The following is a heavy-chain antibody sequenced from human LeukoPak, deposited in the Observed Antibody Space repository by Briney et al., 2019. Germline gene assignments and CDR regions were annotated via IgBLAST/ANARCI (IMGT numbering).Heavy chain of an antibody. V-gene: IGHV1-18*01. J-gene: IGHJ4*02. Sequence: ASVKVSCKASGYTFTSYGISWVRQAPGQGLEWMGWISAYNGNTNYAQKLQGRVTMTTDTSTSTAYMELRSLRSDDTAVYYCAGSPRYIDPFDYWGQGTLVTVSS. D-gene: IGHD1-14*01. CDR3: AGSPRYIDPFDY. CDR2: ISAYNGNT. CDR1: GYTFTSYG.